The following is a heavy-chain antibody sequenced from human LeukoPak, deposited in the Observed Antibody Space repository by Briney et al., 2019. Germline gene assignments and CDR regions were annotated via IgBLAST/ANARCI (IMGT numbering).Heavy chain of an antibody. Sequence: GASVKVSCKASGYTFTNYAMNWVRQAPGQGLEWMGWINTNTGNPTYAQGFTGRFVFSLDTSVSTAYLQISSLKAEDTAVYYCARDKHRCTSTSCYDAFHIWGQGTMGTVSS. J-gene: IGHJ3*02. D-gene: IGHD2-2*01. CDR3: ARDKHRCTSTSCYDAFHI. CDR1: GYTFTNYA. CDR2: INTNTGNP. V-gene: IGHV7-4-1*02.